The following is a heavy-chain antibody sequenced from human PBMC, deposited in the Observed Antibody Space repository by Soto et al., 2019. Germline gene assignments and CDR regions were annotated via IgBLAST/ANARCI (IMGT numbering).Heavy chain of an antibody. CDR2: IKSQTDGGTL. Sequence: EVQLVESGGGLVKPGESLRLSCAASDLSFSNAYINWVRQAPGKGLEWVGRIKSQTDGGTLDYAAPVKGRFIISRDDSSNTVYLQMNSLKTEDTAVYYCTTRGALGYWGQGTLVTVSS. CDR3: TTRGALGY. CDR1: DLSFSNAY. J-gene: IGHJ4*02. V-gene: IGHV3-15*07. D-gene: IGHD2-15*01.